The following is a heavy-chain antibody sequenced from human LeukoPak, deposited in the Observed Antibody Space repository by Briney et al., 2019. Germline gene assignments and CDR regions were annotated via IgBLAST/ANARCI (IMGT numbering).Heavy chain of an antibody. D-gene: IGHD6-19*01. V-gene: IGHV3-21*01. J-gene: IGHJ4*02. Sequence: GGSLRLSCAASGFTFSSYSMNWVRQAPGKGLEWVSSISSSSSYIYYADSVKGRFTISRNNAQNSLYLQMNSLRAEDTAVYYCARDNSPKYSSGWCDYGYWGQGTLVTLSS. CDR1: GFTFSSYS. CDR3: ARDNSPKYSSGWCDYGY. CDR2: ISSSSSYI.